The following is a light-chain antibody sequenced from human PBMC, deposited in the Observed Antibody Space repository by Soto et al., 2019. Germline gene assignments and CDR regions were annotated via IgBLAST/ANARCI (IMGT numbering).Light chain of an antibody. CDR2: DAS. CDR1: HSVSRY. V-gene: IGKV3-11*01. J-gene: IGKJ5*01. CDR3: QQRSSWPIT. Sequence: IVLTQSPATLSLSPGDRATLSCRASHSVSRYLAWYQQRPGQAPRLHIYDASNRATGIPARFSGSGSGTDFTLTISSLEPEDFAVYYCQQRSSWPITFGQGTRLEIK.